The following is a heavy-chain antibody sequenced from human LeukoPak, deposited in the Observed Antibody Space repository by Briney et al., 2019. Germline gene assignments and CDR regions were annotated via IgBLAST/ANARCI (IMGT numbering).Heavy chain of an antibody. Sequence: ASVKVSCKASGGTFSSYAISWVRQAPGQGLEWMGGIIPIFGTANYAQKFQGRVTITADESTSTAYMELSSLRSEDTAVYYCVLNSRMVRDDAFDIWGQGTTVTVSS. CDR1: GGTFSSYA. J-gene: IGHJ3*02. V-gene: IGHV1-69*01. D-gene: IGHD3-10*01. CDR3: VLNSRMVRDDAFDI. CDR2: IIPIFGTA.